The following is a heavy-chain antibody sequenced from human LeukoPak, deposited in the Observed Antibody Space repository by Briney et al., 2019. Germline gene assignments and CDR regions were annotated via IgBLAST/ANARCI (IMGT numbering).Heavy chain of an antibody. CDR2: IYYSGTT. Sequence: SETLSLTCSVSGGSITNYYWSWIRQPPGKGLEWIGFIYYSGTTNYNPSLKSRVTISVDTSKNQFSLKLTSVTAADAAVYYCARDHSSWSGWFDPWGQGTLVTVSS. D-gene: IGHD6-6*01. CDR3: ARDHSSWSGWFDP. J-gene: IGHJ5*02. CDR1: GGSITNYY. V-gene: IGHV4-59*01.